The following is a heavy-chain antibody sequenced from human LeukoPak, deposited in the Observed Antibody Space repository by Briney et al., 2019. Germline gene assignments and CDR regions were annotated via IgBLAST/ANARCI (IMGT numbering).Heavy chain of an antibody. CDR2: IKSKTDGGTT. CDR1: GFTFSSYA. V-gene: IGHV3-15*01. J-gene: IGHJ3*02. CDR3: TTARDIVLMVYAEEDAFDI. D-gene: IGHD2-8*01. Sequence: PGGSLRLPCAASGFTFSSYAMSWVRQAPGKGLEWVGRIKSKTDGGTTDYAAPVKGRFTISRDDSKNTLYLQMNSLKTEDTAVYYCTTARDIVLMVYAEEDAFDIWGQGTMVTVSS.